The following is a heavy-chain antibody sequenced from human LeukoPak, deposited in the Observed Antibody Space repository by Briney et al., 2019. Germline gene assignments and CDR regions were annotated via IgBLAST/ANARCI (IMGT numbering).Heavy chain of an antibody. D-gene: IGHD3-16*01. CDR3: ASGSYGQFES. CDR2: INRGSTIT. V-gene: IGHV3-48*02. CDR1: GFTSSSNA. Sequence: GGSLRLSCAVTGFTSSSNAMNWVRQAPGKGLEWVSSINRGSTITHYADSVKGRFTISRDNAKSSLYLDMNSLRDDDTAVYYCASGSYGQFESWGQGTLVTVSS. J-gene: IGHJ4*02.